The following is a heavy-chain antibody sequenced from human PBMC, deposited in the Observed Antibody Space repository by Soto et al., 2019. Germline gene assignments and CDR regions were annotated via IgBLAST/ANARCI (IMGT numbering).Heavy chain of an antibody. V-gene: IGHV3-48*01. D-gene: IGHD5-18*01. CDR3: ARDLRYSYGPTFYYYGMDV. CDR1: GFTFSSYS. J-gene: IGHJ6*02. Sequence: PGGSLRLSCAASGFTFSSYSLNWVRQAPGKGQKCVSYIISSSSTIYYADSVKGRFTISRDNAKNSLYLQMNSLRAEDTAVYYCARDLRYSYGPTFYYYGMDVWGQGT. CDR2: IISSSSTI.